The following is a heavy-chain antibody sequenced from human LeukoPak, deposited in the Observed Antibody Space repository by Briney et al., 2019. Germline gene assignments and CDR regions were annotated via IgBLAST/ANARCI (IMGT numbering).Heavy chain of an antibody. V-gene: IGHV1-46*01. CDR1: GYTFTNYY. Sequence: ASVKVSCKTSGYTFTNYYIHWVRQAPGQGLEWMGIINPSGGSTTYAQKFQGRVTMTRDMSTSTVYMELSSLRSEDTAVFYCARPSWVKNAFDIWGQGTMATVSS. CDR3: ARPSWVKNAFDI. D-gene: IGHD1-26*01. CDR2: INPSGGST. J-gene: IGHJ3*02.